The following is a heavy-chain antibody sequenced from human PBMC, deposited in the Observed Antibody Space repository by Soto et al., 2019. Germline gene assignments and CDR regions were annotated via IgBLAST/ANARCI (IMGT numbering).Heavy chain of an antibody. Sequence: QVQLVESGGGVVQPGRSLRLSCAASGFTFSSYGMQWVRQAPGKGLEWVAVIWYDGSNKYYADSVKGRFTFSRDNSKNTLYLQMNSLRAEDTAVYYCARAAEAATWTYYYMDVWGKGTTVTVSS. V-gene: IGHV3-33*01. J-gene: IGHJ6*03. D-gene: IGHD6-25*01. CDR2: IWYDGSNK. CDR3: ARAAEAATWTYYYMDV. CDR1: GFTFSSYG.